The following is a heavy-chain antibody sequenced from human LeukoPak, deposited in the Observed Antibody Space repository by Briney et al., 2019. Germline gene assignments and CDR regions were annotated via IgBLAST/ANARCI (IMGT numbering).Heavy chain of an antibody. CDR3: ARATHYDILTGYYSRWFDP. J-gene: IGHJ5*02. CDR1: GLAFSSST. CDR2: ISSSSSYI. D-gene: IGHD3-9*01. V-gene: IGHV3-21*01. Sequence: GGSLRLSCAASGLAFSSSTMSWVRQAPGKGLEWVSSISSSSSYIYYADSVKGRFTISRDNAKNSLYLQMNSLRAEDTAVYYCARATHYDILTGYYSRWFDPWGQGTLVTVSS.